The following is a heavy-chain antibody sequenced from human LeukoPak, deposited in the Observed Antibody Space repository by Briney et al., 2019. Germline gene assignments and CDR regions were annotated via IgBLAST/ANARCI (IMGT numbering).Heavy chain of an antibody. CDR1: GGSISSYY. CDR2: IYYSGST. D-gene: IGHD4-17*01. V-gene: IGHV4-59*01. J-gene: IGHJ4*02. Sequence: SETLSLTCTVSGGSISSYYWSWIRHPPGKGLEWIGYIYYSGSTNYNPSLKSRVTISVDTSKNQFSLKLSSVTAADTAVYYCARGDPFGEGFDYWGQGTLVTVSS. CDR3: ARGDPFGEGFDY.